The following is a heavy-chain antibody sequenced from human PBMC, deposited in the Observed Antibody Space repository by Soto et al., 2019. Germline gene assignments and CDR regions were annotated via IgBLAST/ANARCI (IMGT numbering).Heavy chain of an antibody. CDR1: GGSISSGGYY. D-gene: IGHD6-13*01. V-gene: IGHV4-31*03. J-gene: IGHJ4*02. CDR2: IYYSGST. Sequence: QVQLQESGPGLVKPSQTLSLTCTVSGGSISSGGYYWSWIRQHPGKGLEGIGYIYYSGSTYYNPSLKSRVTISVDTSKNQFSLKLSSVTAADTAVYYCARQTGIAAAGTPYFDYWGQGTLVTVSS. CDR3: ARQTGIAAAGTPYFDY.